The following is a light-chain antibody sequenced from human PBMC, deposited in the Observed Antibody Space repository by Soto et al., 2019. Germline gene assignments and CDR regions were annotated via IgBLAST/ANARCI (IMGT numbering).Light chain of an antibody. V-gene: IGLV2-8*01. Sequence: QSALTQPPSASGSPGQSVTISCTGPSSDVGGYNFVSWYQQHPGKVPKLMVYEANQRPSGVPDRFSGSKSGNTASLTVSGLQADDDADYYCTAYAGGNNVFGTGTKLTVL. CDR3: TAYAGGNNV. J-gene: IGLJ1*01. CDR1: SSDVGGYNF. CDR2: EAN.